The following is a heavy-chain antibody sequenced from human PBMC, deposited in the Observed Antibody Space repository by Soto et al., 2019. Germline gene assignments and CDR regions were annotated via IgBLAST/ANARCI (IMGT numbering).Heavy chain of an antibody. CDR3: AKRRGEGYFDY. CDR1: GFTFSSYV. D-gene: IGHD3-16*01. J-gene: IGHJ4*02. V-gene: IGHV3-23*01. CDR2: ISGNGADT. Sequence: GGSLRLSCAASGFTFSSYVMGWVRQAPGKGLEWVSAISGNGADTYYADSVKGRFTVSRDNSKNTLYLQINSLRADDTAVYYCAKRRGEGYFDYWGQGTLVTVSS.